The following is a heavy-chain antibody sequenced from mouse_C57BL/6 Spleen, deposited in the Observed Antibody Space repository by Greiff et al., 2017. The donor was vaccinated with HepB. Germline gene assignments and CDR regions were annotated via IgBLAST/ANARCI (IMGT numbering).Heavy chain of an antibody. J-gene: IGHJ1*03. CDR2: INPGSGGT. V-gene: IGHV1-54*01. CDR1: GYAFTNYL. D-gene: IGHD1-1*01. CDR3: ARSLYYYGSSPYFDV. Sequence: VKLQESGAELVRPGTSVKVSCKASGYAFTNYLIEWVKQRPGQGLEWIGVINPGSGGTNYNEKFKGKATLTADKSSSTAYMQLSSLTSEDSAVYFCARSLYYYGSSPYFDVWGTGTTVTVSS.